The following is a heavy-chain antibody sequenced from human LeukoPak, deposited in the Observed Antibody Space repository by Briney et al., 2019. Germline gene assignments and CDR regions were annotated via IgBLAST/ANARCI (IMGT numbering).Heavy chain of an antibody. Sequence: PGRSLRLSCAVSGFTLSSYAMSWVRQAPGKGPEWVSTISIDGGRTYYADSVKGRFTVSRDTSKTTLYLQMNSLRAEDTAVYYCARKGIGSSRYQNMDVWGKGTPVTVSS. V-gene: IGHV3-23*01. CDR1: GFTLSSYA. J-gene: IGHJ6*03. CDR2: ISIDGGRT. D-gene: IGHD6-25*01. CDR3: ARKGIGSSRYQNMDV.